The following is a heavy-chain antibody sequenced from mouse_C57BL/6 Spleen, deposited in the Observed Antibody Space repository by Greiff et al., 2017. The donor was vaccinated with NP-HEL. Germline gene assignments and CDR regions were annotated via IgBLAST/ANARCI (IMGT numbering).Heavy chain of an antibody. Sequence: EVQRVESGPGMVKPSQSLSLTCTVTGYSITSGYDWHWIRHFPGNKLEWMGYISYSGSTNYNPSLKSRISITHDTSKNHFFLKLNSVTTEDTATYYCARANWALDYWGQGTTLTVSS. CDR2: ISYSGST. CDR3: ARANWALDY. D-gene: IGHD4-1*01. J-gene: IGHJ2*01. V-gene: IGHV3-1*01. CDR1: GYSITSGYD.